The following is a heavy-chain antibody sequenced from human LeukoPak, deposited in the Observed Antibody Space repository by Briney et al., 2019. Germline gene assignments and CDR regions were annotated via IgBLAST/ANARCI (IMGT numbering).Heavy chain of an antibody. D-gene: IGHD5-24*01. CDR2: IYRGGST. V-gene: IGHV4-4*02. Sequence: PSGTLSLPCGVFGDFINTDHCWSWVRQSPGQGLEWIGEIYRGGSTNYNQSLKSRLTISGDKSKNQFYLNKASVTDADTAVYYCGSARWDSWGQGTLVTVSS. CDR3: GSARWDS. J-gene: IGHJ4*02. CDR1: GDFINTDHC.